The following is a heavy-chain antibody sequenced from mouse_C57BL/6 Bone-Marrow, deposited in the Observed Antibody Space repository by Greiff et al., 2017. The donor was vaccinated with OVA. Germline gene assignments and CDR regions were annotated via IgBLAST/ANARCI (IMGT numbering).Heavy chain of an antibody. Sequence: QVQLKESGADLAKPGASVKLSCTASGYTFTSYWMHWVKQRPGQGLEWIGYINPSSGYTKYNQKFKDKATLTADKSSSTAYMQLSSLTYEDSAVYYCARWYYAMDYWGQGTSVTVSS. CDR1: GYTFTSYW. J-gene: IGHJ4*01. V-gene: IGHV1-7*01. CDR3: ARWYYAMDY. CDR2: INPSSGYT.